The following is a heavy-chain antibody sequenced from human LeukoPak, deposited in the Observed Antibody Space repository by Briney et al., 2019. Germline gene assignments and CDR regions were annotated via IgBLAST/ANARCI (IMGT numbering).Heavy chain of an antibody. Sequence: GGSLRLSCAASGFTFSSYAMSWVRQAPGKGLEWVSAISGSGGSTYHADSVKGRFTISRDNSKNTLYLQMNRLRAEDTAVYYCAKGYDFWSGGLDYWGQGTLVTVSS. D-gene: IGHD3-3*01. J-gene: IGHJ4*02. V-gene: IGHV3-23*01. CDR3: AKGYDFWSGGLDY. CDR2: ISGSGGST. CDR1: GFTFSSYA.